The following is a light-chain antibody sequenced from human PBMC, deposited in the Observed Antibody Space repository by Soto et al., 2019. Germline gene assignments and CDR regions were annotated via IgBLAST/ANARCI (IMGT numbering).Light chain of an antibody. CDR3: SSEEV. V-gene: IGLV2-14*01. CDR2: DVS. CDR1: SSDVGGYNY. J-gene: IGLJ2*01. Sequence: QSVLTQPASVSGSPGQSITISCTGTSSDVGGYNYVSWYQQHPGKAPKLMIYDVSNRPSGVSNRFSGSKSGNTASLTISGLQAEDEADYYCSSEEVFGGGTQLTVL.